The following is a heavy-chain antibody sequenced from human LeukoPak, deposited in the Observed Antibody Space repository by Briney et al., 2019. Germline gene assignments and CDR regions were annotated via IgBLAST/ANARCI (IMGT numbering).Heavy chain of an antibody. D-gene: IGHD6-13*01. J-gene: IGHJ5*02. Sequence: ASVKVSCKASGYTFTGYYMHWVRQAPGQGLEWMGWINPNSGGTNYAQKFQGRVTMTRDTSISTAYMELSRLRSDDTAVYYCARVLSAAAGTEGRGNWFDPWGQGTLVTVSS. CDR3: ARVLSAAAGTEGRGNWFDP. CDR2: INPNSGGT. V-gene: IGHV1-2*02. CDR1: GYTFTGYY.